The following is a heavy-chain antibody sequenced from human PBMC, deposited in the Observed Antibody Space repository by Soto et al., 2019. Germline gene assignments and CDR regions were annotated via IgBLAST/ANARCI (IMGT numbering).Heavy chain of an antibody. Sequence: GGSLRLSCAASGFTFSSYNMNWVRQAPGKGLEWVSYISSSSRTIYYADSVKGRFTISRDNAKNSLYLQMNSLRAEDTAVYYCARDSTRHYCSSTSCYAPFDYWGQGTLVTVSS. J-gene: IGHJ4*02. CDR1: GFTFSSYN. V-gene: IGHV3-48*01. CDR3: ARDSTRHYCSSTSCYAPFDY. D-gene: IGHD2-2*01. CDR2: ISSSSRTI.